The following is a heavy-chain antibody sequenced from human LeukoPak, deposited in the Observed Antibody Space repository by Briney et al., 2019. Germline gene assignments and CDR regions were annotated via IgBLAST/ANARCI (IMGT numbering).Heavy chain of an antibody. Sequence: GGSLRLSCVASGFTISSYGMHWVRQAPDKGLEWVAVIWYDGSNKYYADSVKGRFTISRDNSKNTLYLQMNSLRAEDTAVYYCARDRFGYGGNSDYWGQGTLVTVSS. V-gene: IGHV3-33*01. J-gene: IGHJ4*02. CDR2: IWYDGSNK. CDR3: ARDRFGYGGNSDY. D-gene: IGHD4-23*01. CDR1: GFTISSYG.